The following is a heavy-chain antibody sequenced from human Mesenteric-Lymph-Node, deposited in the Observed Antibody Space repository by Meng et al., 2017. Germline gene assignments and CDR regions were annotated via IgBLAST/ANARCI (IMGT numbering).Heavy chain of an antibody. CDR2: ISWNSGSI. CDR3: ARASGSGWYGTGESPFDY. D-gene: IGHD6-19*01. CDR1: GISFDDHA. Sequence: SLKISCAASGISFDDHAMHWVRQAPGKGPERVSGISWNSGSIGYADSVKGRFTISRDNAKNSLYLQMNSLRAEDTALYYCARASGSGWYGTGESPFDYWGQGTLVTVSS. V-gene: IGHV3-9*01. J-gene: IGHJ4*02.